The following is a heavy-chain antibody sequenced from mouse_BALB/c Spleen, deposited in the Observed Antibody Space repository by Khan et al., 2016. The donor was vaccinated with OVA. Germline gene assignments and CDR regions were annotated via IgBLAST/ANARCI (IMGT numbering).Heavy chain of an antibody. CDR3: ARYMPYLYFDV. D-gene: IGHD1-3*01. V-gene: IGHV9-3-1*01. Sequence: QIQLVQSGPELKKPGETVKISCKASGYTFTNYGMNWVKQAPGKGLKWMGWINTYTGETTYADDFKGRFAFSLETSASTAYLQINNLKNEDTATYFCARYMPYLYFDVWGAGTTVTVSS. CDR2: INTYTGET. J-gene: IGHJ1*01. CDR1: GYTFTNYG.